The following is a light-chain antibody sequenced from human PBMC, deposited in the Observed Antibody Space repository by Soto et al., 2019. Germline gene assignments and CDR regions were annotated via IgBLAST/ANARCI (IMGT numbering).Light chain of an antibody. Sequence: DIQLTQSPSSMSASVGDAVSLTCRASRSISNYLNWYQQKPGRAPNLLISGASSLQRGVPSRFSGRGSGTTFPLTITSLQHDDLTIYFCQPSYTAPYTFGPGTKVEIK. CDR1: RSISNY. CDR3: QPSYTAPYT. J-gene: IGKJ3*01. CDR2: GAS. V-gene: IGKV1-39*01.